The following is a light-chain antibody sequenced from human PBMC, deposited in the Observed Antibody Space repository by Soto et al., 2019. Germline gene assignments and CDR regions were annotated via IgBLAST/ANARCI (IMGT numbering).Light chain of an antibody. CDR1: SSDVGAYNY. V-gene: IGLV2-8*01. Sequence: QSALTQPPSASGSPGQSVTISCTGTSSDVGAYNYLSWYQQHPGKAPKLMIYAVSKRPSGVPDRFSGSKSGNTASLTVSGLQAEDEADYYCSSYAGSNNYVFGTGTKLTVL. CDR3: SSYAGSNNYV. CDR2: AVS. J-gene: IGLJ1*01.